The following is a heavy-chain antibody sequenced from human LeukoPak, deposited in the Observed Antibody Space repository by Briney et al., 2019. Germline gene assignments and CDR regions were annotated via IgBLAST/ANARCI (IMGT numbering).Heavy chain of an antibody. CDR3: ARDLRGYSYGLDYYYGMDV. J-gene: IGHJ6*04. CDR1: GDSVSSNSAA. D-gene: IGHD5-18*01. Sequence: SQTLSLTCALSGDSVSSNSAAWNWLRQSPSRGLEWLGRTYYRSKWYNDYAVSVKSRITINPDTSKNQFSLQLNSVTPEDTAVYYCARDLRGYSYGLDYYYGMDVWGKGTTVTVSS. V-gene: IGHV6-1*01. CDR2: TYYRSKWYN.